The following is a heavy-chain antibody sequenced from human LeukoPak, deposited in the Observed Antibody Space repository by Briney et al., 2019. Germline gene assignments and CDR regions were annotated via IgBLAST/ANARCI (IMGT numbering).Heavy chain of an antibody. J-gene: IGHJ4*02. Sequence: GGSLRLSCAASGFTFRNYAMTWVRQAPGKGLEWVSEINDNGDDTYYADFVKGRFTISRDNSKDTVYLQMNSLRVDDTAVYYCARGGYSGTYFFDYWGQGTLITVSS. CDR2: INDNGDDT. CDR3: ARGGYSGTYFFDY. D-gene: IGHD1-26*01. CDR1: GFTFRNYA. V-gene: IGHV3-23*01.